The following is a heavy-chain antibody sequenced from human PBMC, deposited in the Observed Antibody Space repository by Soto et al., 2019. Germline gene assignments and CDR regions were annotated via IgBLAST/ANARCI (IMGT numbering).Heavy chain of an antibody. CDR2: INHSGST. J-gene: IGHJ5*02. CDR3: ARVGIAAAATKPYNWFDP. V-gene: IGHV4-34*01. CDR1: GGSFSGYY. D-gene: IGHD6-13*01. Sequence: SETLSLTCAVYGGSFSGYYRSWIRQPPGKGLEWIGEINHSGSTNYNPSLKGRVTISVDTSKNQFSLKLSSVTAADTAVYYCARVGIAAAATKPYNWFDPWGQGTLVTVSS.